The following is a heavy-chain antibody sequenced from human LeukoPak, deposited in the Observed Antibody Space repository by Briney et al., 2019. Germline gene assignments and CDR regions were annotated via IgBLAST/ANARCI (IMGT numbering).Heavy chain of an antibody. CDR3: AKDWNLLTVFVIYYFDY. V-gene: IGHV3-30*18. D-gene: IGHD3-16*02. CDR2: ISFDGSRT. Sequence: PGRSLTLSCAASGFTFRDYGMHWVRQTPGKELEWLAVISFDGSRTFYADSVKGRFTISRDNSKNTVYLQMDSLRTEDTAVYYCAKDWNLLTVFVIYYFDYWGQGILVAVSS. J-gene: IGHJ4*02. CDR1: GFTFRDYG.